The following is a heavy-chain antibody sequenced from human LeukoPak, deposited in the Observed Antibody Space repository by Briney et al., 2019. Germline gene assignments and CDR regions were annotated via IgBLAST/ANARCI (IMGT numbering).Heavy chain of an antibody. CDR1: GFTFSSYE. Sequence: AGGSLRLSCAASGFTFSSYEMNWVRQAPGKGLEWVSYISSSGSTIYYADSVKGRFTISRDNAKNSLYLQMNSLRAEDTAVYYCARSGLMIRGVIDYWGQGTLVTVSS. CDR3: ARSGLMIRGVIDY. V-gene: IGHV3-48*03. J-gene: IGHJ4*02. CDR2: ISSSGSTI. D-gene: IGHD3-10*01.